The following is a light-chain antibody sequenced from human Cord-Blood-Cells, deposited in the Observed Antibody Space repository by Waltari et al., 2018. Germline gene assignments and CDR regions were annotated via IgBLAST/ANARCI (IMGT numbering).Light chain of an antibody. CDR2: EVS. Sequence: QSALTQPASVSGSPGQSITISCTGTSSDVGGYTYVSWYQQHPGKAPKLMIYEVSNRPAGVSNRVSCSKSGNTASLTISGLQAEDEAEYYCSSYTSSSTLVFGGGTKLTVL. V-gene: IGLV2-14*01. CDR1: SSDVGGYTY. J-gene: IGLJ2*01. CDR3: SSYTSSSTLV.